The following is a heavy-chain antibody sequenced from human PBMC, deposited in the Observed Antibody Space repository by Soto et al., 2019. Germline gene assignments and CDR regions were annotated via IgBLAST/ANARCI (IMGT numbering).Heavy chain of an antibody. V-gene: IGHV3-21*01. CDR1: GFTFSSYS. CDR2: ISSSSSYI. CDR3: ARVAVADPYYYYYGMDV. Sequence: EVQLVESGGGLVKPGGSLRLSCAASGFTFSSYSMNWVRQAPGKGLEWVSSISSSSSYIYYADSVKGRFTISRDNAKNSLYLQMTSLRAEDTAVYYCARVAVADPYYYYYGMDVWGQGTTVTVSS. J-gene: IGHJ6*02. D-gene: IGHD6-19*01.